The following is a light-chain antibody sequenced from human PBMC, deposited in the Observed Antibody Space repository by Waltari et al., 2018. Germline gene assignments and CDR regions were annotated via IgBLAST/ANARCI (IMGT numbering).Light chain of an antibody. Sequence: QAVLTQPSSLSETPGASASLTCPLRSGINVGTYRIYWYQQKPGSPPQYLLRYKSDSDKQHGSGVPRRFSGSKDVSANAGILLISGLQSEDEADYYCMIWHGSAAVFGGGTQLTVL. J-gene: IGLJ7*01. V-gene: IGLV5-45*03. CDR1: SGINVGTYR. CDR3: MIWHGSAAV. CDR2: YKSDSDK.